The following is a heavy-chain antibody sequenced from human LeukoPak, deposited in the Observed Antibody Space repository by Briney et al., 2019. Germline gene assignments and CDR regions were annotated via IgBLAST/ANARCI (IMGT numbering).Heavy chain of an antibody. V-gene: IGHV3-30*18. CDR3: AKDGGGAYCGGDCFPYYLDY. Sequence: GGSLRLSCAASGFTFSSYGMHWVRRAPGKGLEWVAVISYDGSKKYYADSVKGRSTISRDNSKNTLYLQMNSLSAEDTAVYYCAKDGGGAYCGGDCFPYYLDYWGQGTLVTVSS. D-gene: IGHD2-21*02. J-gene: IGHJ4*02. CDR2: ISYDGSKK. CDR1: GFTFSSYG.